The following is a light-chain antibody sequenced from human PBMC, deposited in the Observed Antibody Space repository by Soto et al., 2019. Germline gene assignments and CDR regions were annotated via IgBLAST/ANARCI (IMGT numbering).Light chain of an antibody. J-gene: IGKJ4*01. CDR1: QSVGSSF. CDR2: DAS. Sequence: EIVLTQSPGTLSLSPGERATLSCRASQSVGSSFIAWYQQKPGQAPRLLIYDASSRVTGIPDRFSGSGSGTDFTLTISRLEPEDFAVYYCQQYGSSALTFGGGTNVEIK. CDR3: QQYGSSALT. V-gene: IGKV3-20*01.